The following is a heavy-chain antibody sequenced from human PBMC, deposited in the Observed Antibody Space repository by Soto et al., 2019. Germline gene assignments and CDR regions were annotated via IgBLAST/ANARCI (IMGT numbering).Heavy chain of an antibody. CDR1: GGSVSNRSYY. CDR2: IYYSGST. J-gene: IGHJ5*02. D-gene: IGHD3-10*01. V-gene: IGHV4-61*01. Sequence: PSETLSLTCTVSGGSVSNRSYYWSWIRQPPGKGLEWIGYIYYSGSTNYNPSLKSRVTISVDTSKNQFSLKLSSVTAADTAVYYCARELFGRSVWFDPWGQGTLVTVSS. CDR3: ARELFGRSVWFDP.